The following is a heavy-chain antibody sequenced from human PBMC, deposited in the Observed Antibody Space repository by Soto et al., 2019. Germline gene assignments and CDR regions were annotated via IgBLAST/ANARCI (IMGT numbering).Heavy chain of an antibody. Sequence: GGSLRLSCAASGFTFSSYAMHWVRQAPGKGLEWVAVISYDGSNKYYADSVKGRFTISRDNSKNTLYLQMNSLRAEDTAVYYCARTYGSGSSPDDYRGQGTLVTVSS. CDR3: ARTYGSGSSPDDY. V-gene: IGHV3-30-3*01. D-gene: IGHD3-10*01. CDR2: ISYDGSNK. J-gene: IGHJ4*02. CDR1: GFTFSSYA.